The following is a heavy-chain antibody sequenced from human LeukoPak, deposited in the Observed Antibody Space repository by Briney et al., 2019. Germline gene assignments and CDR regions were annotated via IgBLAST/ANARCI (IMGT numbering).Heavy chain of an antibody. J-gene: IGHJ4*02. CDR2: IRHKADGYTT. CDR3: GVHGWAFDY. V-gene: IGHV3-72*01. CDR1: GFTFSDHY. Sequence: PGGSLRLSCAPSGFTFSDHYMDWVRQAPGKGLEWVGRIRHKADGYTTEYAASVKGRFTISRDDSKNSLYLQMNSLKIEDTAVYYCGVHGWAFDYWGQGALVTVSS. D-gene: IGHD3-10*01.